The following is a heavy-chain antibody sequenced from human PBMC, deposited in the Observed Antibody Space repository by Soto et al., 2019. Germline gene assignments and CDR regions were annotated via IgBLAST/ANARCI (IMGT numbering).Heavy chain of an antibody. D-gene: IGHD3-10*01. Sequence: QLQLQESGPGLVKPSETLSLTCAVSGGSITSGNSYSWAWIRQPPGRGLEWIGSISQTGATSYNPSLKRRVSVSLDKSKNPFSLRLSSVTAADMAVYYCARAVSPYFGTWFDPWGQGTLVTVSS. V-gene: IGHV4-30-2*01. CDR1: GGSITSGNSYS. CDR3: ARAVSPYFGTWFDP. J-gene: IGHJ5*02. CDR2: ISQTGAT.